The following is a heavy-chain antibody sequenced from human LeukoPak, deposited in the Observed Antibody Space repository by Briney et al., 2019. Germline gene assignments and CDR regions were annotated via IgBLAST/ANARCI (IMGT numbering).Heavy chain of an antibody. V-gene: IGHV3-23*01. CDR1: GFTFSSYA. CDR3: AKDGLVSTGYYNYYYGMDV. D-gene: IGHD3-9*01. Sequence: GGSLRLSCAASGFTFSSYAMSWVRQAPGKGLEWVSAISGSGGSTYYADSVKGRFTISRDNSKNTLYLQMNSLRAEDTAVYYCAKDGLVSTGYYNYYYGMDVWGQGTTVTVSS. CDR2: ISGSGGST. J-gene: IGHJ6*02.